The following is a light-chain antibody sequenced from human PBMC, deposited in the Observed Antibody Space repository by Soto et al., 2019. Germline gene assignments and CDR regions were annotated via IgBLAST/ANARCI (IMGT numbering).Light chain of an antibody. J-gene: IGLJ2*01. CDR1: SSNVGDSNY. Sequence: QSVLTQPRSVSGSPGQSVTISCTGTSSNVGDSNYVSWYQHHPGTAPKLMIYDVSKRPSGVPDRFSAFKSGNTASLTISGLQAEDEADYYCCSYAGTYMWVFGGGTKLTVL. CDR3: CSYAGTYMWV. V-gene: IGLV2-11*01. CDR2: DVS.